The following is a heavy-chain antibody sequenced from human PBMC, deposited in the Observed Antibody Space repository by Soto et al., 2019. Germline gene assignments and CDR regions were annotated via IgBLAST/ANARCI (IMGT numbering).Heavy chain of an antibody. D-gene: IGHD2-15*01. CDR3: AREENCSDGICYSEYFQR. V-gene: IGHV1-46*01. CDR2: VNPSGGSA. J-gene: IGHJ1*01. Sequence: ASVKVSCKASGYIFTAYSMHWVRQAPGQGLEWMGVVNPSGGSANYAQKFQGRITMTRDTSTSTVYMDLSSLTSEDTAVYYCAREENCSDGICYSEYFQRWGQGTLVTVSS. CDR1: GYIFTAYS.